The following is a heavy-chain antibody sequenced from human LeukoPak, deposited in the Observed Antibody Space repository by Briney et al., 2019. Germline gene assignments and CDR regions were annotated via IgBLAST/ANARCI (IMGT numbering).Heavy chain of an antibody. V-gene: IGHV3-23*01. CDR2: ISSSGGTT. D-gene: IGHD6-19*01. J-gene: IGHJ4*02. CDR1: GFAFSSYA. Sequence: GGSLRLSCVASGFAFSSYAMSWVRQAPGKGLEWASLISSSGGTTDYADSVKGRFTISRDNSKNTLSLQMNSLRAEDTAVYYCAKRAVAGTGRAFDYWGQGTLVTVSS. CDR3: AKRAVAGTGRAFDY.